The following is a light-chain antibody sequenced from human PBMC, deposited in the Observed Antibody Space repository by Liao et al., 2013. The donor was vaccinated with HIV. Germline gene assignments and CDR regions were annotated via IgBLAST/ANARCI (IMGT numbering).Light chain of an antibody. V-gene: IGLV3-1*01. CDR2: QDS. CDR1: KLGDKY. J-gene: IGLJ3*02. Sequence: SYELTQPPSVSVSPGQTASITCSGDKLGDKYACWYQQKPGQSPVLVIYQDSKRPSGIPERFSGSTSGNTATLTISRVEAGDEADYYCQIWDTHNDHGGVFGGGTKLTVL. CDR3: QIWDTHNDHGGV.